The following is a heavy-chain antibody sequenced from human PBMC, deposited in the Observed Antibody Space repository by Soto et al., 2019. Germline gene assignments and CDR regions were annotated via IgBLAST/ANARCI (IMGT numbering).Heavy chain of an antibody. D-gene: IGHD2-15*01. Sequence: GGSLRLSCAASGFTFSSYGMHWVRQAPGKGLEWVAVISYDGSNKYYADSVKGRFTISRDNSKNTLYLQMNSLRAEDTAVYYCAKGVGYCSGGSCLDAFDIWGQGTMVTVSS. V-gene: IGHV3-30*18. J-gene: IGHJ3*02. CDR3: AKGVGYCSGGSCLDAFDI. CDR2: ISYDGSNK. CDR1: GFTFSSYG.